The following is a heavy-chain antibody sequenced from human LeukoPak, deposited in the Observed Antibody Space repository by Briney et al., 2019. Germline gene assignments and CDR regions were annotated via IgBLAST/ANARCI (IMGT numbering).Heavy chain of an antibody. J-gene: IGHJ6*03. CDR1: GFTFSSYA. V-gene: IGHV3-30*04. Sequence: GGSLRLSCVASGFTFSSYAIHWVRRAPGKGLEWVSVISFDENNKYYADSVKGRFTISRDNSKNTLYLQMNTLRAEDTAVYYCARDLSVVLPAAYLDVWGKGTTVTVSS. CDR2: ISFDENNK. D-gene: IGHD2-2*01. CDR3: ARDLSVVLPAAYLDV.